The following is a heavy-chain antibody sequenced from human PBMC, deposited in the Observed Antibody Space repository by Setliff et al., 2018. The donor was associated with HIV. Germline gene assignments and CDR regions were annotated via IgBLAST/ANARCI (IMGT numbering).Heavy chain of an antibody. CDR2: IKSKSDGGAV. V-gene: IGHV3-15*06. J-gene: IGHJ4*02. D-gene: IGHD3-22*01. Sequence: GGSLRLSCAASGFTFRNAWMSWVRQAPGKGLEWVGRIKSKSDGGAVHYAAPVKGRFTISRDDSQDTLYLEMNSLTNEDTAMYYCTTYSSVYYHSDCWGQGKMVTVSS. CDR1: GFTFRNAW. CDR3: TTYSSVYYHSDC.